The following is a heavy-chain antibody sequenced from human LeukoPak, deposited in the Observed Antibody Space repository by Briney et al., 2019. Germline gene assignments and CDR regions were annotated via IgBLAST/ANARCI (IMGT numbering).Heavy chain of an antibody. CDR3: ARGTHLYYP. V-gene: IGHV3-33*01. CDR1: GFTFSSYG. CDR2: IWYNGSNK. D-gene: IGHD3-10*01. Sequence: GGSLRLSCAASGFTFSSYGMHWVRQAPGKGLEWVAVIWYNGSNKYYADSVKGRFTISRDNSKNTLYLQMNSLRAEDTAVYYCARGTHLYYPWGQGTLVTVSS. J-gene: IGHJ5*02.